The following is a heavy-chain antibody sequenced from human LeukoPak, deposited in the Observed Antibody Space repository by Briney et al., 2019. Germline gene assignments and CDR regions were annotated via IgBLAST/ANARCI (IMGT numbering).Heavy chain of an antibody. D-gene: IGHD3-10*01. J-gene: IGHJ4*02. Sequence: SETLSLTCTVSGGPISSSSYYWGWIRQPPGKGLEWIGSIYYSGSTYYNPSLKSRVTISVDTSKNQFSLKLSSVTAADTAVYYCASVSYGSGSNFDYWGQGTLVTVSS. V-gene: IGHV4-39*07. CDR1: GGPISSSSYY. CDR2: IYYSGST. CDR3: ASVSYGSGSNFDY.